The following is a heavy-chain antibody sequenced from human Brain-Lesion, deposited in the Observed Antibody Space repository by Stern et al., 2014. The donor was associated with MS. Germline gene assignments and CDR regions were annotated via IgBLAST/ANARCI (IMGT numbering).Heavy chain of an antibody. Sequence: QVQLVQSGPGLVKPSGTLSLTCAVSGGSISSSNWWSWVRQSPGKGLEWIGESDHSGSTIYNPSLKSRVTVSVDKSTNRFPLTLGSVPAADTAVYFCARFPASRPHVFDSWGQGTLVTVSS. V-gene: IGHV4-4*02. CDR2: SDHSGST. CDR3: ARFPASRPHVFDS. D-gene: IGHD6-13*01. CDR1: GGSISSSNW. J-gene: IGHJ4*02.